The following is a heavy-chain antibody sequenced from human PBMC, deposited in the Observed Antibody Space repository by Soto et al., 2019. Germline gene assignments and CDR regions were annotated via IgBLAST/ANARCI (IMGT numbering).Heavy chain of an antibody. CDR3: VRERHDYYDSSGYLDY. CDR1: SGFTSSGGHY. D-gene: IGHD3-22*01. J-gene: IGHJ4*02. Sequence: TLSPPSTFSSGFTSSGGHYLSWLRQQPVKGMEWIGYIYYRASTYYSPSLKSRVTISADTTNNQFSLKLSSVTAAATAVYYFVRERHDYYDSSGYLDYWGQGTMVA. CDR2: IYYRAST. V-gene: IGHV4-31*03.